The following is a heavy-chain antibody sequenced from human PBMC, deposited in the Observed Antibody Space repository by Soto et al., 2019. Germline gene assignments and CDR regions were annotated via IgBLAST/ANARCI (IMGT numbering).Heavy chain of an antibody. CDR1: SGSISSSNW. J-gene: IGHJ4*02. V-gene: IGHV4-4*02. CDR3: ARVDGLDDTPYFDD. Sequence: SETLSLTCAVSSGSISSSNWWSWVRQPPGKGLEWIGEIYHSGSTNYNPSLKSRVTISVDKSKNQFSLKLSSVTAADTAVYYCARVDGLDDTPYFDDRGQGTLVTVSS. D-gene: IGHD3-9*01. CDR2: IYHSGST.